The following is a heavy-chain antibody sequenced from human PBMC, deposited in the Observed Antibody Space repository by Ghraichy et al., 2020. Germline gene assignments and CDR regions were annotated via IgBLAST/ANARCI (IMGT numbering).Heavy chain of an antibody. CDR2: IKKEGCET. J-gene: IGHJ4*02. CDR1: GFSFTNAW. D-gene: IGHD2-21*01. Sequence: GGSLRLSCATSGFSFTNAWLTWVRQVPGKGLEWVGRIKKEGCETDYAAPVKGRFTISRDDSKNTLHLQMNSLKTEDTAVFYCTAVSIAAYFDYWGQGTLVTVSS. CDR3: TAVSIAAYFDY. V-gene: IGHV3-15*01.